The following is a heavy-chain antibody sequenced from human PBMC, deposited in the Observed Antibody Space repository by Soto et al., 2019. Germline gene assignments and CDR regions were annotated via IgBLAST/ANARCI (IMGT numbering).Heavy chain of an antibody. CDR3: AKDLGLYGDYLTDAFDI. Sequence: GGSLRLSCAASGFTFSSYWMSWVRQAPGKGLEWVANIKQDGSEKYYVDSVKGRFTISRDNAKNSLYLQMNSLRAEDTAVYYCAKDLGLYGDYLTDAFDIWGQGTMVTVSS. V-gene: IGHV3-7*04. D-gene: IGHD4-17*01. J-gene: IGHJ3*02. CDR1: GFTFSSYW. CDR2: IKQDGSEK.